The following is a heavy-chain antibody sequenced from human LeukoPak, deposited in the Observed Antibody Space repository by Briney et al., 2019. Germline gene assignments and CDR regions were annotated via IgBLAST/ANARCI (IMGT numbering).Heavy chain of an antibody. CDR2: ISYDGSNK. V-gene: IGHV3-30*04. Sequence: GGSLRLSCAASGFTFSSYAMHWVRQAPGKGLEWVAVISYDGSNKYYADSVKGRFTISRDNSKNTLHLQMNSLRAEDTAVYYCARRVGGGAPYYFDYWGREPWSPSPQ. D-gene: IGHD1-26*01. CDR1: GFTFSSYA. J-gene: IGHJ4*02. CDR3: ARRVGGGAPYYFDY.